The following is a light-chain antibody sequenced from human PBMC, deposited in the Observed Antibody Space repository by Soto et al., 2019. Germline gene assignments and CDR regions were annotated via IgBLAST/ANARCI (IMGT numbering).Light chain of an antibody. CDR3: LSYTTSSTYV. J-gene: IGLJ1*01. Sequence: QSVLTQPASVSGSPRQSITISCTGTSSDVGGYNYVSWYQQHPGKAPRLMIYDVSGRPSGVSHRFSGSKSGNTASLTISGLQAEDEADYYCLSYTTSSTYVFGTGTKVTV. CDR2: DVS. CDR1: SSDVGGYNY. V-gene: IGLV2-14*01.